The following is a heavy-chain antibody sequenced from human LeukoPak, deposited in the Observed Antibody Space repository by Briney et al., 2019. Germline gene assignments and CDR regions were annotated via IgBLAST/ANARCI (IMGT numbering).Heavy chain of an antibody. CDR2: INPNSGGA. D-gene: IGHD6-6*01. CDR3: ARGSLKSSADGFDF. CDR1: GYTFSDYY. J-gene: IGHJ3*01. Sequence: ASVKDSCNASGYTFSDYYMHLVRQAPGQGHELMGWINPNSGGANCAQSFQGRVALTRDTSITTAYMEVSRLTFDDTAVYYCARGSLKSSADGFDFWGQGTMVTVS. V-gene: IGHV1-2*02.